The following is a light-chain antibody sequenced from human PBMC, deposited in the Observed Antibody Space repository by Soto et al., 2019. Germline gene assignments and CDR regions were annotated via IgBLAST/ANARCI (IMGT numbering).Light chain of an antibody. CDR1: SSDVGAYNH. J-gene: IGLJ1*01. Sequence: QSALTQPASVSGSPGQSITISCTGTSSDVGAYNHVSWYQQYPGKAPKVIIYDVSNRPSGVSHRFSGSKSGNTASLTISGLQAEDEADYYCNSYASSGTPYVFGTGTKLTVL. V-gene: IGLV2-14*01. CDR3: NSYASSGTPYV. CDR2: DVS.